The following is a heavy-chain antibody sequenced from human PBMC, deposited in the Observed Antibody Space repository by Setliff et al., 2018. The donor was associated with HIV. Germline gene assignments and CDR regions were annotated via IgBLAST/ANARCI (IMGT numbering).Heavy chain of an antibody. CDR1: GYSFTDYY. J-gene: IGHJ6*02. Sequence: ASVKVSCKASGYSFTDYYIHWVRQAPGQGLEWMGGIIPIFGTANYAQKFQGRVTITTDESTSTAYMELSSLRSEDTAVYYCARRYSSSWFYYYYGMDVWGQGTTVTVSS. V-gene: IGHV1-69*05. D-gene: IGHD6-13*01. CDR3: ARRYSSSWFYYYYGMDV. CDR2: IIPIFGTA.